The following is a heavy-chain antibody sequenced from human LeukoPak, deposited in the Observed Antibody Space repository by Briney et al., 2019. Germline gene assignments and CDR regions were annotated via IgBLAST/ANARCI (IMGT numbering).Heavy chain of an antibody. CDR2: TYYRYRWSN. J-gene: IGHJ4*02. CDR3: VRDGPVAPARRLFDH. CDR1: GDSVSIDSTT. V-gene: IGHV6-1*01. D-gene: IGHD2-2*01. Sequence: SQTLSLTFAISGDSVSIDSTTWNWIRQSPSRGIEWLRRTYYRYRWSNDYAESVESRITINPDTSKNQFSLQLNSVTPEDTAVYYCVRDGPVAPARRLFDHWGQGTLVTVFS.